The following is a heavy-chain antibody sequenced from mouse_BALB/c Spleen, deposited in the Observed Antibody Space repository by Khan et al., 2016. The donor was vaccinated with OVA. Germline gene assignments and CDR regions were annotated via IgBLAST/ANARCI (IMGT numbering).Heavy chain of an antibody. Sequence: EVQLVESGGDLVKPGGSLKLSCAASGFSFSSYSMSWVRQTPDKRLEWVATISSGGDYTYYPDIVKGRITISSDNAKNTLYLQMSSLKSEDTAMYYCASHLTGSFAYWGQGTLVTVSA. CDR3: ASHLTGSFAY. D-gene: IGHD4-1*01. CDR1: GFSFSSYS. J-gene: IGHJ3*01. CDR2: ISSGGDYT. V-gene: IGHV5-6*01.